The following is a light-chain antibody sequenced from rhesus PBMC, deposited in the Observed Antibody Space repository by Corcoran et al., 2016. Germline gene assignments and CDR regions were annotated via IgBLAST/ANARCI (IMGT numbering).Light chain of an antibody. J-gene: IGKJ1*01. CDR3: QQYSSSPPWT. CDR2: KAS. CDR1: QSISSW. V-gene: IGKV1-22*01. Sequence: DLQMTQSPSSLSASVGDTVTITCRASQSISSWLAWYQQKPGKAPKLLIYKASSLQSGVPSRFRGSGARIAYTLTISSLQSEDFATYYGQQYSSSPPWTFGQGTKVEIK.